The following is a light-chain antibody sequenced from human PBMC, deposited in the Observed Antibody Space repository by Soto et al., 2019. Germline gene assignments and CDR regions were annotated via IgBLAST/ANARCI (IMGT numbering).Light chain of an antibody. Sequence: QSALTQPRSVSGSPGQSVTISCTGTSSDVGGYNYVSWYQQHPGKAPKLMIYDVSKRPSGVPDPFSGSKAGNTASLTISGLQAEDEADYYCCSYAGSYAYVFGTGTKGTVL. CDR2: DVS. J-gene: IGLJ1*01. CDR3: CSYAGSYAYV. CDR1: SSDVGGYNY. V-gene: IGLV2-11*01.